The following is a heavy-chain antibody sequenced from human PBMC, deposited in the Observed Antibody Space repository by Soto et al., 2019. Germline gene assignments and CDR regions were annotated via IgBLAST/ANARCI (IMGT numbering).Heavy chain of an antibody. V-gene: IGHV1-18*04. CDR1: GYIFSDYG. J-gene: IGHJ4*02. D-gene: IGHD3-10*01. CDR3: AKIISGTTWGESGC. CDR2: ISDYSGNA. Sequence: QAQVMQSGPEVKKPGDSVKVSCKTSGYIFSDYGINWVQQAPGQGLEWTAWISDYSGNANLAQKFQGRVPMTTDKSKGTAYMELRRLRSYDTAVCYCAKIISGTTWGESGCWGQGTLVTVSS.